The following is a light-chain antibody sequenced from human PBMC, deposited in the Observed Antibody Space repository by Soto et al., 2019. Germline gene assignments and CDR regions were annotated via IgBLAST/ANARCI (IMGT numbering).Light chain of an antibody. J-gene: IGKJ4*01. V-gene: IGKV1-39*01. CDR2: AAS. CDR3: QHGYSTPLT. CDR1: QSISTY. Sequence: DIQMTQSPSSLSASVGDRVTITCRASQSISTYLHWYQQKPGKAPNLLIYAASTLQSGVPSRFSGSGSWTDFTLTISSLQPEDFATYFCQHGYSTPLTFGGGTQVDIK.